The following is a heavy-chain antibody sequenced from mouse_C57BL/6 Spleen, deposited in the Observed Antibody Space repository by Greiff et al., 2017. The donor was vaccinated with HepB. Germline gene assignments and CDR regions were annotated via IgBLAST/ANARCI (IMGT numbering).Heavy chain of an antibody. V-gene: IGHV1-52*01. D-gene: IGHD4-1*01. Sequence: QVQLQQPGAELVRPGSSVKLSCKASGYTFTSYWMHWVKQRPIQGLEWIGNIDPSDSETHYNQKFKDKATLTVDKSSSTAYMQLSSLTSEDSAVYYCARSNWDEWYFDVWGTGTTVTVSS. CDR3: ARSNWDEWYFDV. J-gene: IGHJ1*03. CDR1: GYTFTSYW. CDR2: IDPSDSET.